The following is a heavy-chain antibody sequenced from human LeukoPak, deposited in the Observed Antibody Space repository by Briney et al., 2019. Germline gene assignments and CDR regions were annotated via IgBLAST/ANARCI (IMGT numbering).Heavy chain of an antibody. D-gene: IGHD7-27*01. CDR1: GFTVSSNY. CDR3: ARGPSPLLGGYYYYGMDV. V-gene: IGHV3-53*01. J-gene: IGHJ6*02. CDR2: IYSGGST. Sequence: PGGSLRLSCAASGFTVSSNYMSWVRQAPGKGLEWVSVIYSGGSTYYADSVKGRFTISRDNSKNTLYFQMNSLRAEDTAVYYCARGPSPLLGGYYYYGMDVWGQGTTVTVSS.